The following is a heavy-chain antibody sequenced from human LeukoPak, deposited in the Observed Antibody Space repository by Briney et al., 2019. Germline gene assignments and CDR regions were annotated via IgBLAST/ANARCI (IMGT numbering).Heavy chain of an antibody. Sequence: ASVKVSCKASGGTFSIYAISWVRQAPGQGLEWMGRIIPILGIANYAQKFQGRVTITADKSTSTAYMELSSLRSEDTAVYYCARHVMIDWFNDYWGQGTLVTVSS. CDR2: IIPILGIA. D-gene: IGHD3-9*01. J-gene: IGHJ4*02. CDR3: ARHVMIDWFNDY. CDR1: GGTFSIYA. V-gene: IGHV1-69*04.